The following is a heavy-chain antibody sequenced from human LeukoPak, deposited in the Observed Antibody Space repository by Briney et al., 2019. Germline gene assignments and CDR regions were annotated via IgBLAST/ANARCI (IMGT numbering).Heavy chain of an antibody. V-gene: IGHV4-59*01. CDR3: ARARNIAAPPDY. Sequence: ASETLSLTCTVSGGSISSYYWSWIRQPPGKGLEWIGYIYYSGSTNYNPSLKSRVTISVDTSKNQFSLKLSSVTAADTAVYYCARARNIAAPPDYWGQGTLVTVSS. D-gene: IGHD6-6*01. CDR2: IYYSGST. CDR1: GGSISSYY. J-gene: IGHJ4*02.